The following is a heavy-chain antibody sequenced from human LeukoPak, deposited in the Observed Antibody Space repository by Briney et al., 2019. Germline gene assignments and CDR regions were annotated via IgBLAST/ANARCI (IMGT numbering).Heavy chain of an antibody. CDR2: LYSGSDT. Sequence: GGSLRLSCAASGFTVITNYMNWVRQAPGKGLEWVSLLYSGSDTYYAGSVKGRFTISRNSSKNILSLQMNNLRAEDTAVYYCARVGDHFHWYLDLWGRGTLVTVSS. V-gene: IGHV3-53*01. J-gene: IGHJ2*01. CDR1: GFTVITNY. CDR3: ARVGDHFHWYLDL. D-gene: IGHD3-10*01.